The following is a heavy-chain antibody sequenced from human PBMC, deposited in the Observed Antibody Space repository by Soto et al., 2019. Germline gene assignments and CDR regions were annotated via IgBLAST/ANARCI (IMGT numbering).Heavy chain of an antibody. CDR1: GGTFSSYS. Sequence: QVQLVQSGAEVKKPGSSVKVSCKASGGTFSSYSINWVRQAPGQGLEWMGEIIHIFGTANYAQKFQGRVTITAGESKSTAYMELSSLRSEDTAVYYCARDGGRHSGGIDYWGQGTLVTVSS. V-gene: IGHV1-69*01. CDR2: IIHIFGTA. CDR3: ARDGGRHSGGIDY. J-gene: IGHJ4*02. D-gene: IGHD1-26*01.